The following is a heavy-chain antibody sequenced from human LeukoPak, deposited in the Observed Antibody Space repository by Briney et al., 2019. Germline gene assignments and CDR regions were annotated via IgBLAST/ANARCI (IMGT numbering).Heavy chain of an antibody. Sequence: SETLSLTCTVSGASIGSYHWSWIRQPPGKGLEWIGYIYYSGSTNYNPSLKSRVTISLDTSKNQFSLKLSSVTAADTAVHYCARAVGVGRGTYFDLWGRGTLVTVSS. CDR2: IYYSGST. D-gene: IGHD1-1*01. CDR1: GASIGSYH. J-gene: IGHJ2*01. CDR3: ARAVGVGRGTYFDL. V-gene: IGHV4-59*08.